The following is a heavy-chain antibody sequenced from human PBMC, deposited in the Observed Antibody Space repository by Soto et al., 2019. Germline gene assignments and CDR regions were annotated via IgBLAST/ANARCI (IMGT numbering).Heavy chain of an antibody. CDR2: ILVGGST. J-gene: IGHJ3*02. CDR1: GFICSSYD. Sequence: LRLSCAASGFICSSYDMSWVRQAPGKGLEWVSTILVGGSTHYEDSVKGRFTISRDTSKNTVYLQMNSLTAGDTAVYYCAKATATGGGAFEICGQGTMVTVPS. CDR3: AKATATGGGAFEI. V-gene: IGHV3-23*01. D-gene: IGHD2-8*02.